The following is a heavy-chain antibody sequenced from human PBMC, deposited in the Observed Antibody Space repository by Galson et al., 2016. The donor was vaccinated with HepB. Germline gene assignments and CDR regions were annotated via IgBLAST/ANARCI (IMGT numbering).Heavy chain of an antibody. CDR1: GFTFSRYG. CDR3: AKLDCGRDCPRDD. V-gene: IGHV3-30*19. J-gene: IGHJ4*02. Sequence: SLRLSCAASGFTFSRYGMHWVRQAPGKGLEWVAVISYDGGDKHYADSVKGRLTVSRDNSKNTLFLQMNSLRVEDTAVYYCAKLDCGRDCPRDDWGQGTQGTVS. CDR2: ISYDGGDK. D-gene: IGHD2-21*02.